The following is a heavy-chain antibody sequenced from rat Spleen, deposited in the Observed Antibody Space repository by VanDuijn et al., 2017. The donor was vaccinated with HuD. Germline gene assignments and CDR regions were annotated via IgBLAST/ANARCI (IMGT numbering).Heavy chain of an antibody. D-gene: IGHD1-2*01. V-gene: IGHV2-1*01. CDR3: ARADVAGLSTDGI. Sequence: QVQLKESGPGLVQPSQTLSLTCTVSGFSLISYAVNWVRQPPGKGLEWMGGIWGDGSTVYNSALKSRLSINRDTSKGQVFLKMSGLRTDDTAIYFCARADVAGLSTDGIWGQGIMVTVSS. CDR1: GFSLISYA. CDR2: IWGDGST. J-gene: IGHJ2*01.